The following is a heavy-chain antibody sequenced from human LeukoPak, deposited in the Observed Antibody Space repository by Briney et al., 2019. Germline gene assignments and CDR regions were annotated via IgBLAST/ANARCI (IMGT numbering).Heavy chain of an antibody. CDR3: ARATTDIYSSSWDLFDY. Sequence: GGSLRLSCAASGFTFSSYAMSWVRQAPGKGLEWVSAINGTGSSTYSADSVKGRFTISRDNSKNTLYLQMNSLRAEDTAVYYCARATTDIYSSSWDLFDYWGQGTLVTVSS. J-gene: IGHJ4*02. CDR1: GFTFSSYA. D-gene: IGHD6-13*01. V-gene: IGHV3-23*01. CDR2: INGTGSST.